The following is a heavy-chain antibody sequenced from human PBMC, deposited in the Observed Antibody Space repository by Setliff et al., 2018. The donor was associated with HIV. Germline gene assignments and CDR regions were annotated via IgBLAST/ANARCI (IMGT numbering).Heavy chain of an antibody. CDR2: IYTSETT. V-gene: IGHV4-61*09. CDR3: ARLVDSAAVPQDYFDY. J-gene: IGHJ4*02. Sequence: SETLSLTCNVSGGSISSGSYYWSWIRQPAGKELEWIGHIYTSETTNYNPSLKSRVTISLDTSNNHFSLKLRSVTATDTAVYYCARLVDSAAVPQDYFDYWGQGTLVTVSS. D-gene: IGHD6-6*01. CDR1: GGSISSGSYY.